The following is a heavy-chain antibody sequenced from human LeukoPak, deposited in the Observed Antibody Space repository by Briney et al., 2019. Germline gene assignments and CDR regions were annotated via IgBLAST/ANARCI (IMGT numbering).Heavy chain of an antibody. V-gene: IGHV3-30*02. D-gene: IGHD3-9*01. CDR1: GFTFSSYG. CDR3: AKDGPRLRYFDWLSY. CDR2: IRYDGSNK. J-gene: IGHJ4*02. Sequence: GGSLRLSCAASGFTFSSYGMHWVRQAPGKGLEWVAFIRYDGSNKYYADSVKGRFTISRDNSKNTLYLQMNSLRAEDTAVYYCAKDGPRLRYFDWLSYWGQGTLVTVSS.